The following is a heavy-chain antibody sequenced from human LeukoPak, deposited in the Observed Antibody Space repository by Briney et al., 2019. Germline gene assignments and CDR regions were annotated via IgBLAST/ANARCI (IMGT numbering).Heavy chain of an antibody. CDR3: ARGRGGVPAAPHFNWFDP. J-gene: IGHJ5*02. Sequence: SETLSLTCTVSGGSISSSSYYWGWIRQPPGKGLEWIGSIYYSGSTYYNPSLKSRVTISVDTSKNQFSLKLSSVTAADTAVYYCARGRGGVPAAPHFNWFDPWGQGTLVTVSS. D-gene: IGHD2-2*01. CDR2: IYYSGST. CDR1: GGSISSSSYY. V-gene: IGHV4-39*07.